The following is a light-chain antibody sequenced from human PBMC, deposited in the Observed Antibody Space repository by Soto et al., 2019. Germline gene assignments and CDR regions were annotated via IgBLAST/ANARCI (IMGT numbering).Light chain of an antibody. CDR1: QTVSSNY. J-gene: IGKJ5*01. Sequence: EINLTQSPDTLSLSPGERATLSCRASQTVSSNYLAWCQQRPGQAPRLLIYGASTRAAGIPDRFSGSGSGTEFTLTISSLEPEDFGVYYCQQRANWPITFGQGTRLEIK. CDR3: QQRANWPIT. CDR2: GAS. V-gene: IGKV3D-20*02.